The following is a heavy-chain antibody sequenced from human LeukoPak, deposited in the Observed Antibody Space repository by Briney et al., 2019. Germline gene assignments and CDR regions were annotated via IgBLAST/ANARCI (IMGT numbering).Heavy chain of an antibody. V-gene: IGHV3-7*01. CDR1: GFTLSSYW. CDR3: ARDWLAGVPFDAFDL. Sequence: GGSLRLSCAASGFTLSSYWMSWVRQAPGKGLEWVANIKEDESEKYYVDSVKGRFTISRDNAKNSLYLHMNSLTAEDTAMYYCARDWLAGVPFDAFDLWGQGTMVTVSS. J-gene: IGHJ3*01. CDR2: IKEDESEK. D-gene: IGHD3-10*01.